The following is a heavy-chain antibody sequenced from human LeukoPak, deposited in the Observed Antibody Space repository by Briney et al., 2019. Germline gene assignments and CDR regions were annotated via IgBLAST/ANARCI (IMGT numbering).Heavy chain of an antibody. J-gene: IGHJ3*02. Sequence: SQTLSLTCTVSGGSISSGGYYWSWIRQPPGKGLEWIGYIYHSGSTYYNPSLKSRVTISVDRSKNQFSLKPSSVTAADTAVYYFARALWFGELLNAFDIWGQGTMVTVSS. CDR3: ARALWFGELLNAFDI. CDR2: IYHSGST. V-gene: IGHV4-30-2*01. D-gene: IGHD3-10*01. CDR1: GGSISSGGYY.